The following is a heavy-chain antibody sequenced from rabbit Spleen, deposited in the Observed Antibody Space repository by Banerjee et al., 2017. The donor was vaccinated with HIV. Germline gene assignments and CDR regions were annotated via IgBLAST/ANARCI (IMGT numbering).Heavy chain of an antibody. D-gene: IGHD8-1*01. CDR3: ARDTGSSFSSYGMDL. Sequence: QEQLVEYGGDLVQPEGSLTLTCKASGFSFSNKAVMCWVRQAPGKGLEWIGTIFGGSTGTIDYASWAKGRFTISKTSSTTVTLQMTSLTAADTATYFCARDTGSSFSSYGMDLWGQGTLVTVS. CDR1: GFSFSNKAV. CDR2: IFGGSTGTI. J-gene: IGHJ6*01. V-gene: IGHV1S45*01.